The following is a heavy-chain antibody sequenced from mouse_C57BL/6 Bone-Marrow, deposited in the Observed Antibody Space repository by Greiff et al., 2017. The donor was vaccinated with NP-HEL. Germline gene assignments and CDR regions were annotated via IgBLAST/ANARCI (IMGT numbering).Heavy chain of an antibody. J-gene: IGHJ2*01. CDR2: IDPSDSYT. D-gene: IGHD2-3*01. Sequence: QVQLQQPGAELVMPGASVKLSCKASGYTFTSYWMHWVKQRPGQGLEWIGEIDPSDSYTNYNQKLKGKSTLTVDKSSSTAYMQLSSLTSEDSAVYYCARSGLYDGYYEDYWGQGTTLTVSS. V-gene: IGHV1-69*01. CDR3: ARSGLYDGYYEDY. CDR1: GYTFTSYW.